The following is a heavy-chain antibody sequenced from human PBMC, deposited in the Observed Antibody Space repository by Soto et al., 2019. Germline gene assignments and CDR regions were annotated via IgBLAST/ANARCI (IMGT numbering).Heavy chain of an antibody. CDR1: GFTFSSYG. J-gene: IGHJ6*02. CDR3: AVGYCSSTSCYAPRLYYYGMDV. Sequence: GGSLRLSCAGSGFTFSSYGMHWVRQAPGKGLEWVAVISYDGSNKYYADSVKGRFTISRDNSKNTLYLQMNSLRAEDTAVYYCAVGYCSSTSCYAPRLYYYGMDVWGQGTTVTVSS. D-gene: IGHD2-2*01. V-gene: IGHV3-30*03. CDR2: ISYDGSNK.